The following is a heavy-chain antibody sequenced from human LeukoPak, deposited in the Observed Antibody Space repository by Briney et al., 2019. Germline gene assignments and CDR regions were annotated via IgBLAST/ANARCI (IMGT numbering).Heavy chain of an antibody. CDR3: VREARESGGFDY. J-gene: IGHJ4*02. CDR2: IYYSGST. Sequence: SETLSLTCTVSGGSISSSSYYWGWIRQPPGKGLEWIGSIYYSGSTYYNPSLESRVTISVDTSKNQFSLKLSSVTAADTAVYYCVREARESGGFDYWGQGTLVTVSS. V-gene: IGHV4-39*02. D-gene: IGHD5-24*01. CDR1: GGSISSSSYY.